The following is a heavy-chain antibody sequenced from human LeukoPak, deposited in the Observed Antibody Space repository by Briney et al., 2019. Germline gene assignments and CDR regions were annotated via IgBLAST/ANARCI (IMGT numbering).Heavy chain of an antibody. J-gene: IGHJ6*02. D-gene: IGHD3-10*01. Sequence: SRTLSLTCTVSGGSISSGSYYWSWIRQPAGKGLEWIGRIYTSGSTNYNPSLKSRVTISVDTSKNQFSLKLSSVTAADTAVYYCARDLLWFGELENYYYGMDVWGQGTTVTVSS. V-gene: IGHV4-61*02. CDR1: GGSISSGSYY. CDR3: ARDLLWFGELENYYYGMDV. CDR2: IYTSGST.